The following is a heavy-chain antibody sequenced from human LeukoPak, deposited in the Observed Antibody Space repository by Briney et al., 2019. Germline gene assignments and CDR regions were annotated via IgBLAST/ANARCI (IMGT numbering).Heavy chain of an antibody. D-gene: IGHD3-10*01. CDR2: ISWNSGSI. Sequence: PGGSLRLSCAASGFTFDDYAMHWVRQAPGKGLEWVSGISWNSGSIGYADSVKGRFTISRDNAKNSLYLQMNTLRAEDTALYYCAKDLGSWLGELLGFDYWGQGTLVTVSS. J-gene: IGHJ4*02. V-gene: IGHV3-9*01. CDR3: AKDLGSWLGELLGFDY. CDR1: GFTFDDYA.